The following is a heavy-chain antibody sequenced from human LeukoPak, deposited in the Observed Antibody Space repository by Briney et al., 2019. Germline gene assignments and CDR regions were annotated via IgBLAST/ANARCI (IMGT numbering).Heavy chain of an antibody. Sequence: ASVKVSCKAFGYTLSSYGISWPRQAPGQGLEWIGWISGYNYKTKYAQTFQGRVAMTIDTSTKTVSMELRILRSDDTAVYYCARGHEGSPFWRDAFDIWGQGTMVTVSS. CDR1: GYTLSSYG. J-gene: IGHJ3*02. CDR3: ARGHEGSPFWRDAFDI. D-gene: IGHD3-3*01. V-gene: IGHV1-18*04. CDR2: ISGYNYKT.